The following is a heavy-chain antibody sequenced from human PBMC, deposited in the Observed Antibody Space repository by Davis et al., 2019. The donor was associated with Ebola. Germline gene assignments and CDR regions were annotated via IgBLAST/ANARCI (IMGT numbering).Heavy chain of an antibody. J-gene: IGHJ4*02. V-gene: IGHV3-23*01. CDR1: GFTFSSYS. CDR3: AKEEYYYGSGSYSTYFDY. Sequence: GESLKISCAASGFTFSSYSMNWVRQAPGKGLEWVSAISGSGGSTYYADSVKGRFTISRDNSKNTLYLQMNSLRAEDTAVYYCAKEEYYYGSGSYSTYFDYWGQGTLVTVSS. CDR2: ISGSGGST. D-gene: IGHD3-10*01.